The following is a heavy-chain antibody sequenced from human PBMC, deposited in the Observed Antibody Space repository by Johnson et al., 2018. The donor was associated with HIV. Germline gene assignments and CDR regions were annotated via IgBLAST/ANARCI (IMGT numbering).Heavy chain of an antibody. Sequence: QVQVVESGGDVVQPGRSQILSCAASGFTFSNHGMHWVRQAPGEGLEWVAVISFDGSNKYYADSVKGRFTISRDNSKNTLYLQMNSLRAEDTAVYYCAREVDTRWLSAFDIWGQGTMVTVSS. CDR3: AREVDTRWLSAFDI. CDR2: ISFDGSNK. V-gene: IGHV3-30*03. J-gene: IGHJ3*02. CDR1: GFTFSNHG. D-gene: IGHD5-18*01.